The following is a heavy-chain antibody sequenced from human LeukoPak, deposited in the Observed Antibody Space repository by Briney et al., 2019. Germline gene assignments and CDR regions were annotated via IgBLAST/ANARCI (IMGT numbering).Heavy chain of an antibody. CDR3: ARCTASCYANAFDV. D-gene: IGHD2-2*01. CDR2: INGGGDDT. Sequence: GGSLRLSCAASGFTFKNNAMTWVRQAPGRGLEWVSAINGGGDDTEYADSVKGRFTISRANSKNTLYLQMNSLRPEDTAVYYCARCTASCYANAFDVWGQGTLLTVSS. J-gene: IGHJ3*01. V-gene: IGHV3-23*01. CDR1: GFTFKNNA.